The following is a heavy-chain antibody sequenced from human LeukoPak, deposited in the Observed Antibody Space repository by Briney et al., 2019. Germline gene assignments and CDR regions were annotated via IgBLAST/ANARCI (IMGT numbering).Heavy chain of an antibody. CDR1: GGSISIYY. Sequence: KPSETLSLTCTVSGGSISIYYWSWIRQPPGKGLEWIGYIYYSGSTYYNPSLKSRVTISVDTSKNQFSLKLSSVTAADTAVYYCAREGRDSNYFYFDYWGQGTLVTVSS. CDR3: AREGRDSNYFYFDY. J-gene: IGHJ4*02. V-gene: IGHV4-59*12. D-gene: IGHD4-11*01. CDR2: IYYSGST.